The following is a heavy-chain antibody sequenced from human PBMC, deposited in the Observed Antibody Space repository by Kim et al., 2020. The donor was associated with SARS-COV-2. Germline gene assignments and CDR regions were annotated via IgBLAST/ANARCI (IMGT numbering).Heavy chain of an antibody. J-gene: IGHJ4*02. Sequence: RYNPPFQGQVTISADKSISTAYLHWNSLKASDTAMYYCARYPLTSFHFDYWGQGTLVTVSS. V-gene: IGHV5-51*01. D-gene: IGHD3-16*02. CDR3: ARYPLTSFHFDY.